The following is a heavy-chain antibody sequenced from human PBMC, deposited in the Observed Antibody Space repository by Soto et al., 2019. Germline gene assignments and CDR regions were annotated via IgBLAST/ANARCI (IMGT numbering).Heavy chain of an antibody. CDR1: GFGVSNNY. V-gene: IGHV3-48*02. Sequence: GGSLRLSCAASGFGVSNNYMSWVRQAPGKGLEWISSINSDSSSIYHADSVKGRFTISRDNAKNSVDLQMNSLRDEDTAVYYCARSYYHDSSAYYYDYWGQGALVTVSS. CDR3: ARSYYHDSSAYYYDY. J-gene: IGHJ4*02. CDR2: INSDSSSI. D-gene: IGHD3-22*01.